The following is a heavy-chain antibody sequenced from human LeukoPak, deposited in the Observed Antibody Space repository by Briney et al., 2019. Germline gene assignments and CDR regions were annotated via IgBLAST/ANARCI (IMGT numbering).Heavy chain of an antibody. J-gene: IGHJ4*02. Sequence: PSETLSLTCAVYGGSFSGYYWSWIRQPPGKGLEWIGEINHSGSTNYNPSLKSRVTISVDTPKNQFSLKLSSVTAADTAVYYCARGHLSRNTVTPRVFDYWGQGTLVTVSS. D-gene: IGHD4-17*01. V-gene: IGHV4-34*01. CDR3: ARGHLSRNTVTPRVFDY. CDR1: GGSFSGYY. CDR2: INHSGST.